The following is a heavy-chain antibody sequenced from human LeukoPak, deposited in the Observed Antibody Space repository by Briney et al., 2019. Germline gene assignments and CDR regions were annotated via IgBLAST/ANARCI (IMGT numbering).Heavy chain of an antibody. D-gene: IGHD6-13*01. Sequence: GGSLRLSCAASGFTFDDYAMHWVRQAPGKGLEWVSLISGDGVTTYYADSVKGRFTIFRDNSKNSLYPQMNSLRTEDTAFYYCAKAFSSSWDTLLDYWGQGTLVTVSS. V-gene: IGHV3-43*02. CDR1: GFTFDDYA. CDR2: ISGDGVTT. CDR3: AKAFSSSWDTLLDY. J-gene: IGHJ4*02.